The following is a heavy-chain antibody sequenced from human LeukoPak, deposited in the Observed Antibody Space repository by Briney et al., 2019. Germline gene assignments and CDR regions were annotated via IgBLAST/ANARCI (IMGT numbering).Heavy chain of an antibody. D-gene: IGHD1-14*01. CDR1: GFTFTTFG. J-gene: IGHJ4*02. V-gene: IGHV3-33*01. CDR2: IHHDGTKE. CDR3: ARDFTYGSLDY. Sequence: PGTSLSLSCTASGFTFTTFGYHWVRQAPGKGLEWVAIIHHDGTKEDFAESVKGRFTISRDPSRNTLYLHMSNLRAEDTAMYYCARDFTYGSLDYRGQGTPVTVSS.